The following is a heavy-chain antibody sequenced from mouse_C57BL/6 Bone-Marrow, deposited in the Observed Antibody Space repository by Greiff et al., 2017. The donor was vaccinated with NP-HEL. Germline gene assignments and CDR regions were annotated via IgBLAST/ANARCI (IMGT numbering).Heavy chain of an antibody. CDR1: GYTFTSYW. CDR3: ARPGYFDV. V-gene: IGHV1-50*01. Sequence: VQLQQPGAELVKPGASVKLSFKASGYTFTSYWMQWVKQRPGQGLEWIGEIDPSDSYTNYNQKFKGKATLTVDTSSSTAYMQLSSLTSEDSAVYYCARPGYFDVWGTGTTVTVSS. CDR2: IDPSDSYT. J-gene: IGHJ1*03.